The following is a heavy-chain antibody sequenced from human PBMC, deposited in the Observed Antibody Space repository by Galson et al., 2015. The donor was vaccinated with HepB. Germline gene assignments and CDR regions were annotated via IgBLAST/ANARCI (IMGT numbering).Heavy chain of an antibody. J-gene: IGHJ4*02. CDR2: IDNDGTGT. V-gene: IGHV3-74*01. CDR1: GFTFNNYW. Sequence: SLRLSCAASGFTFNNYWMHWVRQAPGKGLVWVSRIDNDGTGTDYGDSVKGRFTISRDNAKNTLYLVMSSLRADDTAAYFCARRQCIGASCYLDSWGQGTLVTVSS. D-gene: IGHD4/OR15-4a*01. CDR3: ARRQCIGASCYLDS.